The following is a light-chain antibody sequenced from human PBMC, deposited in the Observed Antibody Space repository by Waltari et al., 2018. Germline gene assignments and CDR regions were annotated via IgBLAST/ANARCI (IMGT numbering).Light chain of an antibody. J-gene: IGLJ2*01. V-gene: IGLV2-11*01. Sequence: QSALTQPRSVSGSPGQSVTLSCTGTSSDVGGYDYVSWYQQHPGKAPKLIISDVGKRPSGVSDRFSGSKSGNTASLTISGLQIDDEATYYCCSFAGNYTLLFGGGTNLTVL. CDR2: DVG. CDR3: CSFAGNYTLL. CDR1: SSDVGGYDY.